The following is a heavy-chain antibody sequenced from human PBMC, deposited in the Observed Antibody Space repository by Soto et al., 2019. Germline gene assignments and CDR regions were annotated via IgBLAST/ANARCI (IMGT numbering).Heavy chain of an antibody. CDR3: ARDSGAKLSSS. Sequence: QVQLVQSGAEMRRPGSSVKVSCKASGGTFSSYRINWVRQAPGPGLEWVGGIVPIYRTADYAQKFQGRVTITADESARTAYMELRGLKSQDTAVYYCARDSGAKLSSSWGQGTLVTVSS. V-gene: IGHV1-69*01. CDR2: IVPIYRTA. CDR1: GGTFSSYR. D-gene: IGHD6-13*01. J-gene: IGHJ4*02.